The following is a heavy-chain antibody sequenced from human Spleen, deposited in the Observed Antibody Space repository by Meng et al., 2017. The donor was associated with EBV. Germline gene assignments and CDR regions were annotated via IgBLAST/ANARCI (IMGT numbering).Heavy chain of an antibody. D-gene: IGHD4-17*01. J-gene: IGHJ4*02. CDR3: ARDYGDYLFDY. CDR2: FNPTSGGT. CDR1: GYTFTTYS. Sequence: QVQLVQSGAEVKKHGASMNVSCKTSGYTFTTYSMNWVRQAPGQGLEWMGIFNPTSGGTSYAEKFQGRVTMTSDTSTSTVYMELSSLRSEDTAVYFCARDYGDYLFDYWGQGTLVTVSS. V-gene: IGHV1-46*01.